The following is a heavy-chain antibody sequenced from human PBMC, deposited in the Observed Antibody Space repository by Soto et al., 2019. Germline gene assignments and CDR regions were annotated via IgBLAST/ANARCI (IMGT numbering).Heavy chain of an antibody. CDR2: ISYDGSNK. CDR1: GFTFSSYG. CDR3: AKDLFYNGYYYYGMDV. D-gene: IGHD1-20*01. J-gene: IGHJ6*02. Sequence: GGSLRLSCAASGFTFSSYGMHWVRQAPGKGLEWVAVISYDGSNKYYADSVKGRFTISRDNSKNTLYLQMNSLRAEDTAVYYCAKDLFYNGYYYYGMDVWGQGTTVTVSS. V-gene: IGHV3-30*18.